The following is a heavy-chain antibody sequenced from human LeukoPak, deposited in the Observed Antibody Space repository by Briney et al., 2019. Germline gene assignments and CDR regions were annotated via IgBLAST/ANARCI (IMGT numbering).Heavy chain of an antibody. CDR2: IYSGGST. Sequence: GGSLRLSCAASGFTVSSNYMSWVRQAPGKGLEWVSVIYSGGSTYYADSVKGRFTISRDNSKNTLYLQMNSLRAEDTAVYYCVREPSYYYYMDVWSKGTTVTVSS. J-gene: IGHJ6*03. CDR1: GFTVSSNY. CDR3: VREPSYYYYMDV. V-gene: IGHV3-53*01.